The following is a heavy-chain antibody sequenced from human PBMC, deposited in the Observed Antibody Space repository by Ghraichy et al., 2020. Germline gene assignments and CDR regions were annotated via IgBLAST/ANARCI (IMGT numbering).Heavy chain of an antibody. J-gene: IGHJ4*02. CDR2: IYWNDDK. V-gene: IGHV2-5*01. CDR3: AHSVAKYDKKVGAIYYFDY. Sequence: SGPTLVKPTQTLTLTCTFSGFSLSTSGVGVGWIRQPPGKALEWLALIYWNDDKRYSPSLKSRPTITKDTSKNQVVLTMTNMDPVDTATYYCAHSVAKYDKKVGAIYYFDYWGQGTLVTVSS. D-gene: IGHD1-26*01. CDR1: GFSLSTSGVG.